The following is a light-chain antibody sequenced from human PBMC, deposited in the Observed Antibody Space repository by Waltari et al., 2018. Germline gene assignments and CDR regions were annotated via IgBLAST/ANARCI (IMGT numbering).Light chain of an antibody. CDR3: QSYDNSLSGVV. CDR1: SSNIGAGYD. V-gene: IGLV1-40*01. J-gene: IGLJ2*01. CDR2: TTN. Sequence: VLTQPPSVSGAPGQRVTISCTVNSSNIGAGYDVHWYQQLPETAPKPLSYTTNPRPSEVPDPFSSSKSGPSTSLAITGLQAEDEAHYHCQSYDNSLSGVVFGGGTKLTVL.